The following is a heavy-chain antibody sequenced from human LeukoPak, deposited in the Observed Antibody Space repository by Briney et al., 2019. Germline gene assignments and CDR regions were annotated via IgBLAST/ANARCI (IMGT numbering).Heavy chain of an antibody. CDR2: IYYSGST. J-gene: IGHJ5*02. CDR3: ARGLNYSDPRRFDP. Sequence: SETLSLTCTVSGGSLSSYYWSWVRQPPGKGLEWIGYIYYSGSTNYNPSLKSRVTISVDTSKNQFSLQLSSVTAADAAVYYCARGLNYSDPRRFDPWGQGTLVTVSS. D-gene: IGHD1-7*01. V-gene: IGHV4-59*01. CDR1: GGSLSSYY.